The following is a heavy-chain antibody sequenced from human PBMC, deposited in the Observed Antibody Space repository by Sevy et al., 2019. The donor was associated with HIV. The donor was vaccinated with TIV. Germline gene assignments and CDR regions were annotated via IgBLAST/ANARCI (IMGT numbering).Heavy chain of an antibody. CDR3: ARDLELYDYGDYGPAFMLDY. D-gene: IGHD4-17*01. V-gene: IGHV3-33*01. CDR1: GFTFSTYG. J-gene: IGHJ4*02. Sequence: GGSLRLSCAASGFTFSTYGMHWVRQAPGKGLEWVALIWFDGSNTYYADSVKGRFTISRDIAKNTLHLQMNSLRAEDTAVYYCARDLELYDYGDYGPAFMLDYWGQGTLVTVSS. CDR2: IWFDGSNT.